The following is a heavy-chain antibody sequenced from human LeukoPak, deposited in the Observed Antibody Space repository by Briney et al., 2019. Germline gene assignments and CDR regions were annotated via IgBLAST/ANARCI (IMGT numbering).Heavy chain of an antibody. CDR1: GFTFSSYA. J-gene: IGHJ4*02. Sequence: PGGSLRLSCAASGFTFSSYAMSWVRQAPGKGLEWVSAISGSGGSTYYADSVKGRFTISRDNSKNTLYLQMNSLRAEDTAVYYCAKDRRLGYSYGYHDYRGQGTLVTVSS. CDR3: AKDRRLGYSYGYHDY. V-gene: IGHV3-23*01. D-gene: IGHD5-18*01. CDR2: ISGSGGST.